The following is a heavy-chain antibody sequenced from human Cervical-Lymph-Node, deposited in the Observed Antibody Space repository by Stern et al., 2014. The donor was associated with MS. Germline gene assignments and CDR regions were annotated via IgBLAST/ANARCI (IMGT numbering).Heavy chain of an antibody. CDR2: IVHSGST. V-gene: IGHV4-30-2*01. Sequence: QVQLVESGSGLVKPSQTLSLTCAVSGGSISSGGYSSSWIRQPPGKGLEWIGFIVHSGSTYNNPSLKSRVTISVDSSKSQFSLKLSSVTAADTAVYYCARSSTVTPNAFDIWGQGTMVTVSS. CDR3: ARSSTVTPNAFDI. D-gene: IGHD4-17*01. J-gene: IGHJ3*02. CDR1: GGSISSGGYS.